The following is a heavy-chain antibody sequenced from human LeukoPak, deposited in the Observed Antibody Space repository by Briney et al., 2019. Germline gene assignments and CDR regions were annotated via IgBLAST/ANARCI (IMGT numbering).Heavy chain of an antibody. V-gene: IGHV4-31*03. CDR3: ARAVPYNWNPWWFDP. Sequence: SETLSLTCTVSGGSISSGGYYWSWIRQHPGKGLECIGYIYYSGSTYYNPSLKSRVTISVDTSKNQFSLKLSSVTAADTAVYYCARAVPYNWNPWWFDPWGQGTLVTVSS. CDR2: IYYSGST. CDR1: GGSISSGGYY. J-gene: IGHJ5*02. D-gene: IGHD1-20*01.